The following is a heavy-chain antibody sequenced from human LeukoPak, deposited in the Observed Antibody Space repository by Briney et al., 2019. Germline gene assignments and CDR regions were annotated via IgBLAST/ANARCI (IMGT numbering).Heavy chain of an antibody. J-gene: IGHJ3*02. Sequence: GGSLRLSCATSGFTFNNYNMNWVRQAPGRALEWVSSITSSGTYIFYADSVKGRFTISRDNAKNSLFLQMNSLRAEDTAVYYCAGINDYGDPTGAFDIWGQGTMVTVSS. CDR2: ITSSGTYI. CDR3: AGINDYGDPTGAFDI. V-gene: IGHV3-21*01. CDR1: GFTFNNYN. D-gene: IGHD4-17*01.